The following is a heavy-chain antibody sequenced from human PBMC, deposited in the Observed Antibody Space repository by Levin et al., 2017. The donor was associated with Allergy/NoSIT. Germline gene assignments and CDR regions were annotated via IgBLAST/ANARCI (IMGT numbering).Heavy chain of an antibody. CDR2: ISYDGSNK. CDR1: GFTFSSYA. CDR3: ARVDGSGSYYNLGPFDY. J-gene: IGHJ4*02. D-gene: IGHD3-10*01. V-gene: IGHV3-30-3*01. Sequence: LSLTCAASGFTFSSYAMHWVRQAPGKGLEWVAVISYDGSNKYYADSVKGRFTISRDNSKNTLYLQMNSLRAEDTAVYYCARVDGSGSYYNLGPFDYWGQGTLVTVSS.